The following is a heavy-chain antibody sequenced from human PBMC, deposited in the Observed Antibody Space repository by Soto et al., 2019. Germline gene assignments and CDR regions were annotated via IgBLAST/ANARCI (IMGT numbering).Heavy chain of an antibody. V-gene: IGHV4-30-2*01. CDR3: ARAGGLGAVAVDY. CDR2: IYHGST. Sequence: QLQLQESGSGLVKPSQTLSLTCAVSGGSISSGGYSWSWIRQPPGKGLEWIGYIYHGSTYYNPSLKRRVPXSXDXXKNQFSLKLSSVTAADTAVYYCARAGGLGAVAVDYWGQGTLVTVSS. CDR1: GGSISSGGYS. J-gene: IGHJ4*02. D-gene: IGHD6-19*01.